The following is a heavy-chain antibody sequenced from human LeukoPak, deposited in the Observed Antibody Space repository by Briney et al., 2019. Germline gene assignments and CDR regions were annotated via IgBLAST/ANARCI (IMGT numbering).Heavy chain of an antibody. CDR2: IGPSGKST. J-gene: IGHJ4*02. V-gene: IGHV3-48*03. CDR1: GFTFNTFE. D-gene: IGHD6-13*01. CDR3: ASSWPFDY. Sequence: PGGSLRVSCAASGFTFNTFEMNWVRQAPGKGLEWVSYIGPSGKSTYYADSVKGRFTISRDNAKNSLYLQMNSLGAEDTAVYYCASSWPFDYWGQGTPVTVSS.